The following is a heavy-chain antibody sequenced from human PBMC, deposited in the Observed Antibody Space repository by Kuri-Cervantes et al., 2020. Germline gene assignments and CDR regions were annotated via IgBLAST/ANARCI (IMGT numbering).Heavy chain of an antibody. Sequence: ASVKVSCKASGYTFTSYAMHWVRQAPGQRLEWMGWINAGNGNTKYSQKFQGRVTITRDTSASTAYMELSSLRAEDTAVYYCAKGKNYDFWSGYLPDDYYYYMDVWGKGTTVTVSS. J-gene: IGHJ6*03. CDR1: GYTFTSYA. V-gene: IGHV1-3*01. CDR3: AKGKNYDFWSGYLPDDYYYYMDV. D-gene: IGHD3-3*01. CDR2: INAGNGNT.